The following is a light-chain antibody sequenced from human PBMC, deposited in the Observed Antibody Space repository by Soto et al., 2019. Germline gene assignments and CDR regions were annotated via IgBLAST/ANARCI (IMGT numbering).Light chain of an antibody. CDR3: CSYGGSVI. CDR2: GVS. V-gene: IGLV2-11*01. CDR1: SRDFGADNH. Sequence: QSALTQPRSVSGSPGQSVTISCSGPSRDFGADNHVAWYQQYPDKAPEVMIYGVSQRPSGVPARFSGSKSGNTASLTISGLQAEYEADYYCCSYGGSVIFGGGSKLTVL. J-gene: IGLJ2*01.